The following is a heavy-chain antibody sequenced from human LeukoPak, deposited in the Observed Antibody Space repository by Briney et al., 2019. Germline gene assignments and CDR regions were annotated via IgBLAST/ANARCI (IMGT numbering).Heavy chain of an antibody. CDR3: ARARYVNSFYAFDI. CDR2: LSKSGNT. CDR1: GVSISSYY. J-gene: IGHJ3*02. D-gene: IGHD3-9*01. V-gene: IGHV4-59*01. Sequence: KPSETLSLTCTVSGVSISSYYWSWLRLPPGKGLEWIGYLSKSGNTNYSPSLKSRVTIFGDTSKNQFFLKLSSVTAADTAVYYCARARYVNSFYAFDIWGQGTLVTVSS.